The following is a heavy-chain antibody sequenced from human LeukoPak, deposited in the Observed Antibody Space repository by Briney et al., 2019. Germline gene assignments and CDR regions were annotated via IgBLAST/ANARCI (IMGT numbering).Heavy chain of an antibody. CDR3: ARHEKPSYDFWSGSYYFDY. CDR2: IYYSGST. J-gene: IGHJ4*02. Sequence: YXXGXXXQPPGKGLEWIGSIYYSGSTYYNPSLKSRFTISVDTSKNQFSLKLSSVTAADTAVYYCARHEKPSYDFWSGSYYFDYWGQGTLVTVSS. V-gene: IGHV4-39*01. CDR1: YX. D-gene: IGHD3-3*01.